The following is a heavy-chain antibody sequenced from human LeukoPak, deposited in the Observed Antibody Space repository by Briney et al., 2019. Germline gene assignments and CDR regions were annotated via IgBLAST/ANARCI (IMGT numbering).Heavy chain of an antibody. D-gene: IGHD5-24*01. J-gene: IGHJ3*02. CDR3: ARARDPLLEMATISDAFDI. Sequence: GASVKVSCKASGGTFSSYAISWVRQAPGQGLEWMGGIIPTFGTANYAQKFQGRVTITADESTSTAYMELSSLRSEDTAVYYCARARDPLLEMATISDAFDIWGQGTMVTVSS. CDR2: IIPTFGTA. V-gene: IGHV1-69*01. CDR1: GGTFSSYA.